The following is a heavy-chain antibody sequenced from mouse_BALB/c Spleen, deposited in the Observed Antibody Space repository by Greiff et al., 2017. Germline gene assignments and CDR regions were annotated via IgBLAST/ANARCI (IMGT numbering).Heavy chain of an antibody. CDR2: IWAGGST. Sequence: VQVVESGPGLVAPSQSLSITCTVSGFSLTSYGVHWVRQPPGKGLEWLGVIWAGGSTNYNSALMSRLSISKDNSKSQVFLKMNSLQTDDTAMYYCARDKNWEFAYWGQGTLVTVSA. J-gene: IGHJ3*01. D-gene: IGHD4-1*01. CDR3: ARDKNWEFAY. CDR1: GFSLTSYG. V-gene: IGHV2-9*02.